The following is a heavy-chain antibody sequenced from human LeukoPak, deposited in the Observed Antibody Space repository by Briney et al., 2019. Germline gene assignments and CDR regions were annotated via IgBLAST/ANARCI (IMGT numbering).Heavy chain of an antibody. Sequence: GASVKVSCKVSGYTLTELSMHWVRQAPGKGLEWMGGFDPEDDETTYAQKFQGRVTMTRNTSISTAYMELSSLRSEDTAVYYCAKRGSGRADYWGQGTLVTVSS. CDR2: FDPEDDET. CDR3: AKRGSGRADY. J-gene: IGHJ4*02. CDR1: GYTLTELS. D-gene: IGHD3-10*01. V-gene: IGHV1-24*01.